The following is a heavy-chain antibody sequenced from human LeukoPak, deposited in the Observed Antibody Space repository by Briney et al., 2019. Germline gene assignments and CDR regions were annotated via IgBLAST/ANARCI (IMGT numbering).Heavy chain of an antibody. Sequence: GRSLRLSCAASGFTFSRYTMSWVRQAPGKGLEWVSGISGSGGSTYYADSVKGRFTISRDNSKNTLYLQMNSLRAEDTAVYYCAKVSYTNGSRVDYWGQGTLVTVSS. CDR2: ISGSGGST. D-gene: IGHD6-19*01. V-gene: IGHV3-23*01. CDR1: GFTFSRYT. J-gene: IGHJ4*02. CDR3: AKVSYTNGSRVDY.